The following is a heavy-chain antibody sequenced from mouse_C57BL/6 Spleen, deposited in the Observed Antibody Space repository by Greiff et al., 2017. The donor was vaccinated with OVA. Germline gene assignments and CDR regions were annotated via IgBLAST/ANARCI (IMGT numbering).Heavy chain of an antibody. V-gene: IGHV3-6*01. Sequence: DVQLQESGPGLVKPSQSLSLTCSVTGYSITSGYYWNWIRQFPGNKLEWMGYISYDGSNNYNPSLKNRISITRDTSKNQFFLKLNSVTTEDTATYYCAREVYYYGSSYDFDVWGTGTTVTVSS. D-gene: IGHD1-1*01. CDR3: AREVYYYGSSYDFDV. J-gene: IGHJ1*03. CDR1: GYSITSGYY. CDR2: ISYDGSN.